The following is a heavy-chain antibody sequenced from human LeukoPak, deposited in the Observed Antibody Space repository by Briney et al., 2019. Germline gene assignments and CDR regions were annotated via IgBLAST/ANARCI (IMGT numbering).Heavy chain of an antibody. CDR1: GFTFSSYW. CDR2: INQDGSDK. J-gene: IGHJ1*01. D-gene: IGHD3-10*01. CDR3: ASGSLGLIRAEYFQH. V-gene: IGHV3-7*01. Sequence: GGSLRLSCAVSGFTFSSYWMSWVRQAPGKGLEWVAHINQDGSDKYYVDSVKGRFTISRDNANNSLYLQMTSLRAEGTALYFCASGSLGLIRAEYFQHWGQGTLVTVSS.